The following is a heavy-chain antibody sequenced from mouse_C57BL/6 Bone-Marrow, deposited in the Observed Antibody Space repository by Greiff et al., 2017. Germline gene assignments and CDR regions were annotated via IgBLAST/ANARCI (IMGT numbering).Heavy chain of an antibody. V-gene: IGHV1-19*01. CDR2: INPYNGGT. J-gene: IGHJ3*01. Sequence: VQLQQSGPVLVKPGASVKMSCKASGYTFTDYYMNWVKQSHGKSLEWIGVINPYNGGTSYNQKFKGKATLTVDKSSSTAYMELNSLTSEDSAVYYCARYSELGRFAYWGQGTLVTVSA. CDR3: ARYSELGRFAY. D-gene: IGHD4-1*01. CDR1: GYTFTDYY.